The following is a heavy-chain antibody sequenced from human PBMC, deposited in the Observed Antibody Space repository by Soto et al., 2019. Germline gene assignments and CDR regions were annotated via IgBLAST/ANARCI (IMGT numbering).Heavy chain of an antibody. CDR2: IFPGDSDT. Sequence: GESLKISCKASGYNFISYWIGWARQMPGRDLEWVAMIFPGDSDTTYSPSFQGRVSVSVDKSSTSAYLHWSGLTASDSGIFYCAQQIPGTEILPGSRYRYFDHWGRGTRVTVSS. CDR3: AQQIPGTEILPGSRYRYFDH. D-gene: IGHD2-15*01. CDR1: GYNFISYW. J-gene: IGHJ2*01. V-gene: IGHV5-51*01.